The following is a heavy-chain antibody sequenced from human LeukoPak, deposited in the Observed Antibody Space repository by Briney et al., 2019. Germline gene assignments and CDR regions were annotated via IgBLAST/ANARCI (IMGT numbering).Heavy chain of an antibody. V-gene: IGHV3-23*01. Sequence: PRGSLRLSCAPSGFTFTSYAMSWVRQAAGKGLEWVSAISGSGGSTYYADSVKGRFTISRDNSKNTLYLQMNSLRAEDTAVYYCAKGEGSGWGFDPWGQGTLVTVSS. CDR1: GFTFTSYA. CDR2: ISGSGGST. D-gene: IGHD6-19*01. CDR3: AKGEGSGWGFDP. J-gene: IGHJ5*02.